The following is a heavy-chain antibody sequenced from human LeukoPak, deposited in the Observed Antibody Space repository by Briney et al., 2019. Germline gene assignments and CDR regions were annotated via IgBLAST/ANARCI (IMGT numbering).Heavy chain of an antibody. J-gene: IGHJ6*04. Sequence: NPGGSLRLSCAASGFTFSSYSMNWVRQAPGKGLEWVSSISSSSSYIYYADSVKGRFTISRDNAKNSLYLQMNSLRAEDTAVYYCARGFLRGSGIYYYYGMDVWGKGTTVTVSS. V-gene: IGHV3-21*01. CDR3: ARGFLRGSGIYYYYGMDV. CDR1: GFTFSSYS. D-gene: IGHD3-10*02. CDR2: ISSSSSYI.